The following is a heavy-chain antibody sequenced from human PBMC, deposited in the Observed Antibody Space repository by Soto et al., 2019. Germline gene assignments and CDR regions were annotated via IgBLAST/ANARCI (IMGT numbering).Heavy chain of an antibody. CDR2: INAGNGNT. Sequence: QVPLVQSGAEVKKPGASVKVSCKASGYTFTSYAMHWVRQAPGQRLEWMGWINAGNGNTKYSQKFQGRVTITRDTSASTAYMELSSLRSEDTAVYYCARVGSSTRLYYYYYYMDVWGKGTTVTVSS. CDR1: GYTFTSYA. D-gene: IGHD2-2*01. CDR3: ARVGSSTRLYYYYYYMDV. V-gene: IGHV1-3*01. J-gene: IGHJ6*03.